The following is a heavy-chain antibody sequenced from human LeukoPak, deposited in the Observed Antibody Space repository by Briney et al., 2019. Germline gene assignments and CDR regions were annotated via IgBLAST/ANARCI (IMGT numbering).Heavy chain of an antibody. CDR1: GYALSGYY. Sequence: GASVKVSCKASGYALSGYYMHWVRQAPGQRLEWMGRINPNSGGTNYLQTFQGRVTMTSNTSISTAYMELIRLTSDDTAVYYCAREGSQSGMDVWGQGTTVTVSS. J-gene: IGHJ6*02. D-gene: IGHD2-15*01. V-gene: IGHV1-2*06. CDR2: INPNSGGT. CDR3: AREGSQSGMDV.